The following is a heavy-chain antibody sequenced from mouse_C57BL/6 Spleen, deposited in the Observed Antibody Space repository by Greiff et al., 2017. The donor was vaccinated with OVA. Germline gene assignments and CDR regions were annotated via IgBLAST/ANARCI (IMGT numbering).Heavy chain of an antibody. D-gene: IGHD2-4*01. V-gene: IGHV1-64*01. J-gene: IGHJ4*01. CDR2: IHPNSGST. CDR1: GYTFTSYW. Sequence: QVQLQQPGAELVKPGASVKLSCKASGYTFTSYWMHWVKQRPGQGLEWIGMIHPNSGSTNYNEKFKSKATLTVDKSSSTAYMQLSSLTSEDSAVYYCARGGYDYEDAMDYWGQGTSVTVSS. CDR3: ARGGYDYEDAMDY.